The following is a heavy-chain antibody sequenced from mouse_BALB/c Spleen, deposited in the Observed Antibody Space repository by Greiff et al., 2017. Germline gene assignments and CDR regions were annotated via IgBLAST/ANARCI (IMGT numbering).Heavy chain of an antibody. CDR1: GFNIKDTY. CDR2: IDPANGNT. J-gene: IGHJ4*01. CDR3: ARDPQLYYYAMDY. Sequence: EVQGVESGGGLVKPGASVKLSCTASGFNIKDTYMHWVKQRPEQGLEWIGRIDPANGNTKYDPKFQGKATITADTSSNTAYLQLSSLTSEDTAVYYCARDPQLYYYAMDYWGQGTSGTVSS. V-gene: IGHV14-3*02.